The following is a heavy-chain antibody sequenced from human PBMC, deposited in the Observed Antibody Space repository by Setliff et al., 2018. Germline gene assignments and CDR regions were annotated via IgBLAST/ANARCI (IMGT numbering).Heavy chain of an antibody. D-gene: IGHD3-10*01. CDR2: INHRGST. Sequence: NPSETLSLTCAAYGGTFSDYHWTWIRQSPVKGLEWIGEINHRGSTNSNPSLRSRVTISIDTSRDQFSVKLSSVTAADTAVYYCAGDRATVIRGVTGFFYYYMDVWGGGTTVTVSS. CDR1: GGTFSDYH. J-gene: IGHJ6*03. CDR3: AGDRATVIRGVTGFFYYYMDV. V-gene: IGHV4-34*01.